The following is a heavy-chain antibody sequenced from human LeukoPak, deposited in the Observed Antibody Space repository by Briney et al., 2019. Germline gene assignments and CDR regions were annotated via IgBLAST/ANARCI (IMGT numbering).Heavy chain of an antibody. CDR2: IRYDGSNK. J-gene: IGHJ4*02. V-gene: IGHV3-30*02. CDR1: GFTFSSYG. Sequence: HPGGSLRLSCAASGFTFSSYGMHWIRQAPGEGLEWVAFIRYDGSNKYYADSVKGRFTISRDNSKNTLYLQMNSLRAEDTAVYYCAKDSYCGGDSHSFVYWGQGTLVTVSS. D-gene: IGHD2-21*02. CDR3: AKDSYCGGDSHSFVY.